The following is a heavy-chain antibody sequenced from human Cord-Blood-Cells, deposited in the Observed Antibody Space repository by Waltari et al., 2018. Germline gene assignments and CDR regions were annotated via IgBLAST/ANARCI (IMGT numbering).Heavy chain of an antibody. CDR2: IKQDGSEK. V-gene: IGHV3-7*01. CDR3: ARYNQKDAFDI. D-gene: IGHD1-1*01. Sequence: VQLLESGGRSVRSGGYLSLSCAGFGFTLSSNCTSPLRQAPGKGLEWVANIKQDGSEKYYVDSVKGRFTISRDNAKNSLYLQMNSLRAEDTAVYYCARYNQKDAFDIWGQGTMVTVSS. J-gene: IGHJ3*02. CDR1: GFTLSSNC.